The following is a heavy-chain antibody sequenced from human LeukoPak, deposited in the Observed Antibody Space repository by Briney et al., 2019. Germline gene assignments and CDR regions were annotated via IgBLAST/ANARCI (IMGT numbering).Heavy chain of an antibody. Sequence: SETLSLTHTVPAASVAIPYCGSIRLPPGKGLEWIGKIHYSGSTNYNPSLKSRVTISVNPSKTQLSLKLTSVTAADTADYYCARVRVVTSIDVIDIWGQGTMVTVSS. CDR1: AASVAIPY. D-gene: IGHD3-22*01. J-gene: IGHJ3*02. CDR2: IHYSGST. CDR3: ARVRVVTSIDVIDI. V-gene: IGHV4-59*02.